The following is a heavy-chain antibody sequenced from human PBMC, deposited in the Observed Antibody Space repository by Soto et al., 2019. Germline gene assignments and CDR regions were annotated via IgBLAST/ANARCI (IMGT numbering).Heavy chain of an antibody. D-gene: IGHD5-12*01. CDR1: GGSFSGYY. V-gene: IGHV4-34*01. Sequence: SEALSHTCAVYGGSFSGYYWSWIRQPPGKGLEGIGEINHIGSTNYNPSLKSRVTISVDTSKNQFSLKLSSVTAADTAVYYCAKVXDSGCENIDYWGQGTLVTVSS. J-gene: IGHJ4*02. CDR2: INHIGST. CDR3: AKVXDSGCENIDY.